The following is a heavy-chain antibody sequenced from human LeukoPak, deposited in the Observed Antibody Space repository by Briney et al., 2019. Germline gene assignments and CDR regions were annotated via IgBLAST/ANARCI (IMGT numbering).Heavy chain of an antibody. Sequence: ASVKVSCKASGFTFTSYYIHWVRQAPGQGLEWMGIFSPSGGSRTYARKFKGRVTMTGDTSTNTQYMDLSHLRSEDTAVYYCASFHDTPDALDVWGQGTMVTVSS. CDR3: ASFHDTPDALDV. V-gene: IGHV1-46*03. CDR1: GFTFTSYY. CDR2: FSPSGGSR. D-gene: IGHD1-1*01. J-gene: IGHJ3*01.